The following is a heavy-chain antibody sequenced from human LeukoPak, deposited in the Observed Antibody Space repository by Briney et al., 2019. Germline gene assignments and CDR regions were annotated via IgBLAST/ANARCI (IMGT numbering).Heavy chain of an antibody. D-gene: IGHD1-26*01. J-gene: IGHJ4*02. CDR1: GFTFSDYY. CDR3: ARDPGVVGATPFDC. V-gene: IGHV3-11*04. CDR2: ISSSGSTI. Sequence: GGSLTLSCAAYGFTFSDYYMSWIRQAPGKGLEWVSYISSSGSTIYYADSVKGRFTIARDNAKTSLYLQMISLRAEDAAVYYCARDPGVVGATPFDCWGQRTLVTASS.